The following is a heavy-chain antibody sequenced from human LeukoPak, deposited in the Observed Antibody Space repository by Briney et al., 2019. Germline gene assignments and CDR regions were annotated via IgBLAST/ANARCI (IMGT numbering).Heavy chain of an antibody. J-gene: IGHJ4*02. V-gene: IGHV3-30*18. Sequence: GGSLRLSCAASAFTVSGNHMNWVRQAPGKGLEWVGVISDDGRNKKYADSVKGRFTISRDNSKDTLYLQMNSLRDEDTAVYYCAKRPSDYGDYVTYFDYWGQGTLVTVSS. D-gene: IGHD4-17*01. CDR3: AKRPSDYGDYVTYFDY. CDR1: AFTVSGNH. CDR2: ISDDGRNK.